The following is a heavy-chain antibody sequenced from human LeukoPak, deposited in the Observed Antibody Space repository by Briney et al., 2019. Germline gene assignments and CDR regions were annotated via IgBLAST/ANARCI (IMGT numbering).Heavy chain of an antibody. V-gene: IGHV3-48*03. CDR2: ISSSGSTI. D-gene: IGHD3-10*02. CDR1: GFTFSSYA. J-gene: IGHJ6*04. CDR3: AELGITMIGGV. Sequence: AGGSLRLSCAASGFTFSSYAMNWVRQAPEKGLEWVSYISSSGSTIYYADSVKGRFTISRDNAKNSLYLQMNSLRAEDTAVYYCAELGITMIGGVWGKGTTVTISS.